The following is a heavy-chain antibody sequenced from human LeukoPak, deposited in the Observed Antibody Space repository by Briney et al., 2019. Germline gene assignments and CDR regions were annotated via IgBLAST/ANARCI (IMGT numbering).Heavy chain of an antibody. CDR2: ISWCSGSI. CDR1: GFTFDGYA. V-gene: IGHV3-9*01. D-gene: IGHD6-19*01. Sequence: GGSLRLSCAASGFTFDGYAMHWVRQAPGTGLEGVSGISWCSGSIGYADSEKGRFTISRDNAKNSLYLQMNRLRAEDTALYYCAKDSGLMAVAGTDYVDYWGQGTLVTVSS. CDR3: AKDSGLMAVAGTDYVDY. J-gene: IGHJ4*02.